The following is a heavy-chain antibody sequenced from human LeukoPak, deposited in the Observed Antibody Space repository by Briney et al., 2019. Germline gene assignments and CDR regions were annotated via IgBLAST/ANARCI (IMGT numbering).Heavy chain of an antibody. V-gene: IGHV1-3*01. Sequence: ASVKVSCKASGYTFTSYAMHRVRQAPGQRLEWMGWINAGNGNTKYSQKFQGRVTITRDTSASTAYVELSSLRSEDTAVYYCARADILTGAFDYWGQGTLVTVSS. CDR1: GYTFTSYA. J-gene: IGHJ4*02. CDR2: INAGNGNT. D-gene: IGHD3-9*01. CDR3: ARADILTGAFDY.